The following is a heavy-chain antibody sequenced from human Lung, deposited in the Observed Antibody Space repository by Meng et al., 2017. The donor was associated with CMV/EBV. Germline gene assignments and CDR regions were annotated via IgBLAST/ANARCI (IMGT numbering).Heavy chain of an antibody. V-gene: IGHV7-4-1*02. CDR1: GYTFTSYD. J-gene: IGHJ4*02. D-gene: IGHD2-15*01. Sequence: QLLRLQFGVWLNKPGAPVKGSCKASGYTFTSYDMNWVRQAPGQGLEWMGWINTNTGNPTYAQGFTGRFVFSLDTSVSTAYLQISSLKAADTAVYYCARLYCSGGSCYTIDYWGQGTLVTVSS. CDR3: ARLYCSGGSCYTIDY. CDR2: INTNTGNP.